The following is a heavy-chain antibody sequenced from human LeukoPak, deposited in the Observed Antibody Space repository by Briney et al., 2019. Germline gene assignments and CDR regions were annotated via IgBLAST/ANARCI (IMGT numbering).Heavy chain of an antibody. D-gene: IGHD3-10*01. Sequence: ASAKVSCKASGYIFTGYFMHWVRQAPGQGLEWMGRIDPNSGGTIYAQKFQGRVTMTRDTSLNTAYMDLSRLTSDDTAVYYCAAMWFGDHDAFDIWGQGTMVTVSS. V-gene: IGHV1-2*02. CDR1: GYIFTGYF. CDR2: IDPNSGGT. J-gene: IGHJ3*02. CDR3: AAMWFGDHDAFDI.